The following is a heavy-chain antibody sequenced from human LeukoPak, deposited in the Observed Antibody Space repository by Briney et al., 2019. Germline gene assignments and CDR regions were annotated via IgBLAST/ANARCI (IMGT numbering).Heavy chain of an antibody. D-gene: IGHD6-19*01. CDR3: AKDMNSWRDGSGLGDYFDY. Sequence: GGSLRLSCAASGFTFGSYMMTWVRQAPGRGLEWVSTISSNGGSTYYADSVKGRFTISRDNSKNTLYLQMNSLRADDTAVYYCAKDMNSWRDGSGLGDYFDYWGQGTLVTVSS. J-gene: IGHJ4*02. V-gene: IGHV3-23*01. CDR2: ISSNGGST. CDR1: GFTFGSYM.